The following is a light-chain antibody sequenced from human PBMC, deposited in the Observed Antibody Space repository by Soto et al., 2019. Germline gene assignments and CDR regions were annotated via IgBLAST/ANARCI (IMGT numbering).Light chain of an antibody. CDR2: EVS. Sequence: QSALTQPASVFGSPGQLITFSCTGTSSDVGGYNFVSWYQQHPGKAPKLMIYEVSSRPSGVSNRFSGSQPGNTASLTISGLQAEGEANYYCSSYTTSNTPLYVFGTGTKVTVL. CDR1: SSDVGGYNF. J-gene: IGLJ1*01. CDR3: SSYTTSNTPLYV. V-gene: IGLV2-14*03.